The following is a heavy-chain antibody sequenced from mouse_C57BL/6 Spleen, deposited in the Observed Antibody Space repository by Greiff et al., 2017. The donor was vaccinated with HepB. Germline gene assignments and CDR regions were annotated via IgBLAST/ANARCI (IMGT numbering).Heavy chain of an antibody. CDR1: GYTFTSYW. D-gene: IGHD2-3*01. CDR2: IHPNSGST. CDR3: ARGLYDGYYLFDY. V-gene: IGHV1-64*01. Sequence: QVQLQQSGAELVKPGASVKLSCKASGYTFTSYWMHWVKQRPGQGLEWIGMIHPNSGSTNYNEKFKSKATLTVDKSSSTAYMQLSSLTSEDSAVYYCARGLYDGYYLFDYWGQGTTLTVSS. J-gene: IGHJ2*01.